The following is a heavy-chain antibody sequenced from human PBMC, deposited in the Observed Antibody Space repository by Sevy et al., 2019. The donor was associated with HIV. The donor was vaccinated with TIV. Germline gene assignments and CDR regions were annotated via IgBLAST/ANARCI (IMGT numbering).Heavy chain of an antibody. V-gene: IGHV7-4-1*02. CDR1: GYTFTSYA. CDR2: INTNTGNP. J-gene: IGHJ5*02. CDR3: ARYDTAMDDNWFDP. D-gene: IGHD5-18*01. Sequence: ASVKVSCKASGYTFTSYAMNWVRQAPGQGLEWMGWINTNTGNPTYAQGFTGRFVFSLDTSVSTAYLQISSLKAEDTAVYYCARYDTAMDDNWFDPWGQGTLVTVSS.